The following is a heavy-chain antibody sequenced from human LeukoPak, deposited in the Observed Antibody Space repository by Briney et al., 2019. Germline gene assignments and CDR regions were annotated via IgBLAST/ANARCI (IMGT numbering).Heavy chain of an antibody. CDR2: MYPGDSDT. CDR1: GYSFTSYW. CDR3: ARLSGYSYGYFFFPFDY. V-gene: IGHV5-51*03. D-gene: IGHD5-18*01. Sequence: GESLTISCKGSGYSFTSYWFDWVRQMPAKGLEGMGIMYPGDSDTRYSTSFQGQFTISADKSINTAYLQLSSLKASDTAMYYCARLSGYSYGYFFFPFDYWGQGTLVTVSS. J-gene: IGHJ4*02.